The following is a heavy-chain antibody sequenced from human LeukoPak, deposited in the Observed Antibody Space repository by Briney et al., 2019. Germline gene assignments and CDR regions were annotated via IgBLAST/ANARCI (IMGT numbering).Heavy chain of an antibody. V-gene: IGHV3-48*04. CDR3: ARGAEYSYSDYGGY. Sequence: GGSLRLSCAASGFTFGSYSMNWVRQAPGKGLEWVSYISSSSSNIYHADSVKGRFTISRDNAKNSLYLQMNSLRAEDTAVYYCARGAEYSYSDYGGYWGQGTLVTVSS. CDR2: ISSSSSNI. J-gene: IGHJ4*02. D-gene: IGHD4/OR15-4a*01. CDR1: GFTFGSYS.